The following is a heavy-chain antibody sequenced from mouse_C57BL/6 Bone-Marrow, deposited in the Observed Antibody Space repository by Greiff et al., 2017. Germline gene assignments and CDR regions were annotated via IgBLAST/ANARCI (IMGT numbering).Heavy chain of an antibody. D-gene: IGHD1-1*01. V-gene: IGHV14-1*01. J-gene: IGHJ3*01. CDR1: GFNIKDYY. Sequence: VQLQQSGAELVRPGASVKLSCTASGFNIKDYYMHWVKQRPEQGLEWIGRIDPEDGDTDYAPKFQGKATLTADTSSNTAYLQLSSLTSEDTAVYYCTRYYYGSSSFAYGGQGTLVTVSA. CDR3: TRYYYGSSSFAY. CDR2: IDPEDGDT.